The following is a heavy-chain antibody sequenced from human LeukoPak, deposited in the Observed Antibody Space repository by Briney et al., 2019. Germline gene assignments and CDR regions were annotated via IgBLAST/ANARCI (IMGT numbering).Heavy chain of an antibody. V-gene: IGHV3-7*01. CDR2: IKQDGSEE. CDR1: ELAFSGYW. D-gene: IGHD6-6*01. J-gene: IGHJ5*01. Sequence: GGSLRLSCAASELAFSGYWMSWVRQAPGKGLEWVANIKQDGSEEYYVDSVKGRFTISKDNAKNSLYLQMNSLRAEDTAVYYCTRDPRHFDSCGQGTLVTVSS. CDR3: TRDPRHFDS.